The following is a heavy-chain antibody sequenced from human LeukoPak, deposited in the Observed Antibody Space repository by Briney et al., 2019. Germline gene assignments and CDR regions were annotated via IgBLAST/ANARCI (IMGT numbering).Heavy chain of an antibody. CDR3: ARATPGGLHGYSFDY. D-gene: IGHD5-24*01. CDR2: MNPNSANT. J-gene: IGHJ4*02. CDR1: GYTLKNYD. Sequence: ASVKVSCKASGYTLKNYDINWVRQATGQGLEWMGWMNPNSANTGFAQKFQDRVSMTRDTSINTAYMELTSLRSGDTAVYYCARATPGGLHGYSFDYWGQGTVITVYS. V-gene: IGHV1-8*02.